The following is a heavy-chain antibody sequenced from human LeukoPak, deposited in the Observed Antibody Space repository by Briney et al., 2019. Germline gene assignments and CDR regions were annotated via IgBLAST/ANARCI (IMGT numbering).Heavy chain of an antibody. J-gene: IGHJ4*02. CDR3: AKRGVVIRVILVGFHKEAYYFDS. D-gene: IGHD3-22*01. V-gene: IGHV3-23*01. CDR1: GITLSNYC. Sequence: LGGSLRLSCAVSGITLSNYCMSWVRQAPGKGLEWVAGISDSGGRTNYADSVKGRFTISRDNPKNTLYLQMNSLRAEDTAVYFCAKRGVVIRVILVGFHKEAYYFDSWGQGALVTVSS. CDR2: ISDSGGRT.